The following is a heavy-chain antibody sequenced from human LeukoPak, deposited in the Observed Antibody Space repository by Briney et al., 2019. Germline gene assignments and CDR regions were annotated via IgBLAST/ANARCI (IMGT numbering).Heavy chain of an antibody. CDR3: AHSEYYYDSSGSIPNYFDY. J-gene: IGHJ4*02. CDR1: GFSLSTSGVA. CDR2: IYWDDDK. V-gene: IGHV2-5*02. D-gene: IGHD3-22*01. Sequence: SGPTLVNPTQTLTLTCTFSGFSLSTSGVAVGWIRQPPGKALEWLALIYWDDDKRYSPSLKSRLTITKDTSKNQVVLTMTNMDPVDTATYYCAHSEYYYDSSGSIPNYFDYWGQGTLVTVSS.